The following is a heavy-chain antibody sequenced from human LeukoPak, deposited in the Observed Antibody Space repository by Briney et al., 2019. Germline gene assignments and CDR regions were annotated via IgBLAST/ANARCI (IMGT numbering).Heavy chain of an antibody. V-gene: IGHV3-30*04. CDR2: MSYDGNEK. CDR3: ASEFREDHSGSQYFQH. D-gene: IGHD5-12*01. Sequence: GGSLRLSCAASGFSFSSYAMHWVRQAPGKGLEWVAFMSYDGNEKHYADSVKGRFTISRDNSKNTLYLQINSLRAEDTAVYFCASEFREDHSGSQYFQHWGQGTLVSVSS. J-gene: IGHJ1*01. CDR1: GFSFSSYA.